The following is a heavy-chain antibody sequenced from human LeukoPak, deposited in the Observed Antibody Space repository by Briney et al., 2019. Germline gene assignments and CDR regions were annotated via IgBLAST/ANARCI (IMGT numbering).Heavy chain of an antibody. CDR1: GFTFSSYA. J-gene: IGHJ4*02. CDR3: AILPGYSSGWYEVNY. CDR2: ISGSGGST. D-gene: IGHD6-13*01. Sequence: PGGSLRLSCAASGFTFSSYAMSWVGQAPGEGLEGVSGISGSGGSTYYADSVKGRFTISRDNSRNTLYLQMNSPRAEDTAVYYCAILPGYSSGWYEVNYWGQGTLVTVSS. V-gene: IGHV3-23*01.